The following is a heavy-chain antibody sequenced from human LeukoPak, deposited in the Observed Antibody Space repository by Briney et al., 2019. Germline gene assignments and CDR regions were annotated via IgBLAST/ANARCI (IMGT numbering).Heavy chain of an antibody. Sequence: GGSLRLSCAASGFAASSNYMSWVRQAPGKGLEWVSVIYSGGSTYYADSVKGRFTISRDNSKNTLYLQMNSLRAEDTAVYYCARERGYYYDSSGYFDYWGQGTLVTVSS. CDR3: ARERGYYYDSSGYFDY. CDR1: GFAASSNY. J-gene: IGHJ4*02. V-gene: IGHV3-66*02. D-gene: IGHD3-22*01. CDR2: IYSGGST.